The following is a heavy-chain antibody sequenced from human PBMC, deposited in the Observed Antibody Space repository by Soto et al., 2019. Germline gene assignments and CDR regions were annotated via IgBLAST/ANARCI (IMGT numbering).Heavy chain of an antibody. CDR2: IYYSGST. CDR1: GGSISSGDYY. J-gene: IGHJ5*02. V-gene: IGHV4-30-4*01. D-gene: IGHD6-13*01. Sequence: SETLSLTCTVSGGSISSGDYYWSWIRQPPGKGLEWIGYIYYSGSTYYNPSLKSRVTISVDTSKNQFSLKLSSVTAADTAVYYCAREGGIAAGPGEWFDPWGQGTLVTVSS. CDR3: AREGGIAAGPGEWFDP.